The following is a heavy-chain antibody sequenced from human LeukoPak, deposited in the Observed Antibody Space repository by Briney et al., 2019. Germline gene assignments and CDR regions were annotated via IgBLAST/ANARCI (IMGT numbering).Heavy chain of an antibody. CDR3: AKGLFYPYYFDS. Sequence: GGSRRLACAASGFAFSTYAMGWVRRAAGKGLEWVSVITGSDSSTKYADSVTGRFTTSRDNSMNTLYLQMKSLSAEDTAVYYCAKGLFYPYYFDSWGQGTLVTVSS. V-gene: IGHV3-23*01. CDR2: ITGSDSST. D-gene: IGHD3-9*01. J-gene: IGHJ4*02. CDR1: GFAFSTYA.